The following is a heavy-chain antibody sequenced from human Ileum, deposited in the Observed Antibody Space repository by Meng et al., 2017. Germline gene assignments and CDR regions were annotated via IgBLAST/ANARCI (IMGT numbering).Heavy chain of an antibody. V-gene: IGHV3-66*01. D-gene: IGHD2-21*01. CDR1: GFTVSGNY. Sequence: GESLKISCAASGFTVSGNYMTWVRQAPGKGLEWVSALYSGGTTYYADSVKGRFTISRDNSKNALYLQMSSLRAEDTAVYYCARDLRVVMGSGTRGYFYGMDVWGQGNTVT. CDR2: LYSGGTT. CDR3: ARDLRVVMGSGTRGYFYGMDV. J-gene: IGHJ6*02.